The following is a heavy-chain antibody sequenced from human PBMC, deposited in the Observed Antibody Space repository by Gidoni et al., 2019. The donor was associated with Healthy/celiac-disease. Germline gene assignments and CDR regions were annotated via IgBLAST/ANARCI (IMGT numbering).Heavy chain of an antibody. D-gene: IGHD1-26*01. CDR3: AREGRGTTRRKPGAFDI. CDR2: ISSSSSTI. Sequence: EVQLVESGGGLVQPGGSLRLSCAASGFTFSSASMNWVRQAPGKGLEWVSYISSSSSTIYYADSVKGRFTISRDNAKNSLYLQMNSLRAEDTAVYYCAREGRGTTRRKPGAFDIWGQGTMVTVSS. J-gene: IGHJ3*02. CDR1: GFTFSSAS. V-gene: IGHV3-48*01.